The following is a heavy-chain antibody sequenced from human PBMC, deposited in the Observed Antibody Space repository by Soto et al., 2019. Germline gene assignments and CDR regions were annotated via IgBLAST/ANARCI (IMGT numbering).Heavy chain of an antibody. CDR3: ARGVPTYYDFWSGQFDY. CDR1: GYTFTSDG. CDR2: ISAYNGNT. Sequence: GASVKVSCTASGYTFTSDGISWVRQAPGQGLEWMGWISAYNGNTNYAQKLQGRVTMTTDTSTSTAYMELRSLRSDDTAVYYCARGVPTYYDFWSGQFDYWGQGTLVTVSS. V-gene: IGHV1-18*01. D-gene: IGHD3-3*01. J-gene: IGHJ4*02.